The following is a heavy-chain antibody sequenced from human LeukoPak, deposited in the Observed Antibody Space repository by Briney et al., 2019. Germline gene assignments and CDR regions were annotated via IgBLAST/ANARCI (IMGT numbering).Heavy chain of an antibody. CDR2: IYYSGST. D-gene: IGHD3-16*01. CDR3: ARGPGGFWGYYYYNGMDV. V-gene: IGHV4-39*02. Sequence: SETLSLTCSLSGGSFHSSSYYWGWIRQPPGKGLEWIGTIYYSGSTYYNPSLKSRVTISVDTSKNHLSLKLSSVTAADELPESCARGPGGFWGYYYYNGMDVWGQGTTVTVSS. J-gene: IGHJ6*02. CDR1: GGSFHSSSYY.